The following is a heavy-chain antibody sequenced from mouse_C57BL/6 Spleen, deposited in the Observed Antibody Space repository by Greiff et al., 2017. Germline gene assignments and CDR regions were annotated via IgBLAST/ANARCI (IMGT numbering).Heavy chain of an antibody. Sequence: VQLQQSGPELVKPGASVKISCKASGYAFSSSWMNWVKQRPGKGLEWIGRIYPGDGDTNYNGKFKGKATLTADKSSSTDYMQLSSLTSEDSAVYFCARTDYGSSYRYAMDYWGQGTSVTVSS. CDR3: ARTDYGSSYRYAMDY. CDR2: IYPGDGDT. CDR1: GYAFSSSW. J-gene: IGHJ4*01. V-gene: IGHV1-82*01. D-gene: IGHD1-1*01.